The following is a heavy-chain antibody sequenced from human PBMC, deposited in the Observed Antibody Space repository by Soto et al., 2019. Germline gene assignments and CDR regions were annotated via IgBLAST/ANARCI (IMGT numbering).Heavy chain of an antibody. J-gene: IGHJ6*02. Sequence: SETLSLTCTVSGGSISSSSYYWGWIRQPPGKGLEWIGSIYYSGSTYCNPSLKSRVTISVDTSKNQFSLRLSSVTAADTAVYYCARLGSSSLGGMDVWGQGTTVTVSS. CDR3: ARLGSSSLGGMDV. CDR1: GGSISSSSYY. D-gene: IGHD6-6*01. CDR2: IYYSGST. V-gene: IGHV4-39*01.